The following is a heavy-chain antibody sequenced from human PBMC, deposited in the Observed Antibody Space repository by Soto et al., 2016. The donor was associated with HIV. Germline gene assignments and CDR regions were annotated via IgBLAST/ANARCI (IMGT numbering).Heavy chain of an antibody. CDR1: GYTFTSYY. CDR2: INPSGGST. J-gene: IGHJ3*02. CDR3: ATQTGDSSGYSKDAFDI. V-gene: IGHV1-46*01. D-gene: IGHD3-22*01. Sequence: QVQLVQSGAEVKKPGASVKVSCKASGYTFTSYYMHWVRQAPGQGLEWMGIINPSGGSTSYAQKFQGRVTMTRDTSTSTVYMELSSLRSEDTAVYYCATQTGDSSGYSKDAFDIWGQGTMVTVSS.